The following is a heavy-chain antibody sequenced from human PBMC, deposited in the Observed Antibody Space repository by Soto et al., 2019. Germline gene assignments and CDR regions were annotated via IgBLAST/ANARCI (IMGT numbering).Heavy chain of an antibody. D-gene: IGHD3-22*01. V-gene: IGHV4-59*06. J-gene: IGHJ6*02. CDR3: ARHPPVFYYDIYGMDV. CDR1: GGSISSYY. CDR2: IYYIGST. Sequence: PSETLSLTCTVSGGSISSYYWNWIRQHPGKGLEWIGYIYYIGSTYYNPSLKSRVTISLDTSKNQFSLQWSSLKASDTAMFYCARHPPVFYYDIYGMDVWGQGTTVTV.